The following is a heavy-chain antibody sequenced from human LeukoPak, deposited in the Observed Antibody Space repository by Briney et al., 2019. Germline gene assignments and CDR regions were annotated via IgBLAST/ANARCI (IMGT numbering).Heavy chain of an antibody. J-gene: IGHJ4*02. CDR2: ISTSGITT. V-gene: IGHV3-48*03. D-gene: IGHD6-19*01. CDR1: GFTFSSYE. CDR3: ARGYSSGWYFGY. Sequence: GGSLRLSCAASGFTFSSYEMSWVRQAPGKGLEWVSYISTSGITTNYADSVKGRFTISRDNAKNSLYLQMNSLRAEDTAVYYCARGYSSGWYFGYWGQGILVTVFS.